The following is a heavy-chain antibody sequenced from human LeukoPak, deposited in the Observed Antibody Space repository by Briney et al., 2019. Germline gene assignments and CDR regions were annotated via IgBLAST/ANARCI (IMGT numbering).Heavy chain of an antibody. CDR3: ARRYLVLGADAFDI. CDR2: INPNSGGT. J-gene: IGHJ3*02. Sequence: ASVKVSCKASGYTFTGYYMHWVRQAPGQGLEWMGWINPNSGGTNYAQKFQGRVTMTRDTSISTAYMELSRLRSDDTAVYYCARRYLVLGADAFDIWGQGTMVTVSS. D-gene: IGHD3-10*01. CDR1: GYTFTGYY. V-gene: IGHV1-2*02.